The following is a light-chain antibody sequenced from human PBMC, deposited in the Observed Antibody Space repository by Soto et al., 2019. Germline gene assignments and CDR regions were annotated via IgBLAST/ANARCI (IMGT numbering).Light chain of an antibody. Sequence: DIQMTHAPSSLSASVGDRVTITCRASQRISSYLNWYQQKPGKAPKLLIYASSSLQTGVPSRFSGSGSGTDFTLTISSLQPEDFATYYCQESYSTPRALTFGGGTKVEIK. V-gene: IGKV1-39*01. J-gene: IGKJ4*01. CDR2: ASS. CDR1: QRISSY. CDR3: QESYSTPRALT.